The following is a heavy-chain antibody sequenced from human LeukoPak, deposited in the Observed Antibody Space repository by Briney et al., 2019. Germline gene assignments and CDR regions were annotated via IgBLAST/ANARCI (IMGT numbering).Heavy chain of an antibody. V-gene: IGHV4-34*01. CDR3: ARGVPAAIFRYNWFDP. Sequence: PSETLSLTCAVYGGSFSGYYWSWIRQPPGKGLEWIGEINHSGSTNYNPSLKSRVTISVDTSKNQFSLKLSFVTAADTAVYYCARGVPAAIFRYNWFDPWGQGTLVTVSS. CDR1: GGSFSGYY. CDR2: INHSGST. J-gene: IGHJ5*02. D-gene: IGHD2-2*01.